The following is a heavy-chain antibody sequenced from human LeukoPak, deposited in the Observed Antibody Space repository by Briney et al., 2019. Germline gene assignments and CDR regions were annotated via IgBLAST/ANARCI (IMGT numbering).Heavy chain of an antibody. D-gene: IGHD2-2*01. V-gene: IGHV3-74*01. CDR1: GFTFSSYR. CDR3: ARDRGGRAVPAANFDY. J-gene: IGHJ4*02. CDR2: INSDGSST. Sequence: GGSLRLSCAASGFTFSSYRMHWVRQAPGKGLVWVSRINSDGSSTSYADSVKGRFTISRDNAKNTLYLQMNSLRAEDTAVYYCARDRGGRAVPAANFDYWGQGTLVTVSS.